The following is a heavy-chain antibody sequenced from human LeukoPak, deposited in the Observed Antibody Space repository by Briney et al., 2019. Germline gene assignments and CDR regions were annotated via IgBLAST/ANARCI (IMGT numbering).Heavy chain of an antibody. CDR3: ARGGQKYSGSYHDY. J-gene: IGHJ4*02. CDR1: GFTVSNNY. Sequence: GGSLRLSCAASGFTVSNNYMSWVRQAPGKGLEWVSVIYSGGSTYYADSVKGRFTISRDNSKNTLYLQMNGLRAEDTAVYYCARGGQKYSGSYHDYWGQGTLVTVSS. D-gene: IGHD1-26*01. CDR2: IYSGGST. V-gene: IGHV3-53*01.